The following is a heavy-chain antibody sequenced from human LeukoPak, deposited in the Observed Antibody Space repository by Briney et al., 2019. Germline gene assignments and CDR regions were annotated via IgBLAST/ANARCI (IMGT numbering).Heavy chain of an antibody. CDR1: GFTFSSYR. CDR2: IKQDGSEK. Sequence: GGSLRLSCAASGFTFSSYRMNWVRQAPGKGLEWVANIKQDGSEKDYVDSVKGRFTISRDNAKNSLYLQMNSLRAEDTAVYYCARTRDLRYYFDYWGQGTLVTVYS. CDR3: ARTRDLRYYFDY. D-gene: IGHD3-3*01. V-gene: IGHV3-7*03. J-gene: IGHJ4*02.